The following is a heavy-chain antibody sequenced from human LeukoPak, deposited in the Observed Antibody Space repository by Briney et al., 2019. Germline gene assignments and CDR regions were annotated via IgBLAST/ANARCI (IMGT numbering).Heavy chain of an antibody. CDR2: IGITSEYI. CDR1: GFTFSAYG. Sequence: GGSLRLSCAASGFTFSAYGMHWVRQAPGKGLEWVSGIGITSEYIHYADSVKGRFTISRDNSKNTVYLEMSSLRAEDAAVYYCAKDPNGDYVGAFDTWGQGTMVIVSS. CDR3: AKDPNGDYVGAFDT. V-gene: IGHV3-NL1*01. J-gene: IGHJ3*02. D-gene: IGHD4-17*01.